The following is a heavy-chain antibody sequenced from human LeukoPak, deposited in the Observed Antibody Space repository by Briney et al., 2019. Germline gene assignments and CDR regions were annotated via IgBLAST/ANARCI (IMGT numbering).Heavy chain of an antibody. V-gene: IGHV6-1*01. CDR1: GDGVSTNNAAA. J-gene: IGHJ4*02. D-gene: IGHD2-2*01. CDR2: TYYRSKWFN. Sequence: SQTLSLACVISGDGVSTNNAAAWNWFRQSPSRGLEWLGRTYYRSKWFNEYAISVKSRMLINADTSRNQFSLQLNSVTPEDTAMYYCARGTRNAFDSWGQGTLVTVSS. CDR3: ARGTRNAFDS.